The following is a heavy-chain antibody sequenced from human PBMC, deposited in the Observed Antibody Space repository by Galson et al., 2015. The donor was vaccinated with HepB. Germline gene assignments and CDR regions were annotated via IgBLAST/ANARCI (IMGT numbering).Heavy chain of an antibody. CDR3: AKDTQQWLVRDGMDV. J-gene: IGHJ6*02. CDR1: GFTFDDYA. Sequence: SLRLSCAASGFTFDDYAMHWVRQAPGKGLEWVSGISWNSGSIGYADSVKGRFTISRDNAKNSLYLQMNSLRAEDTALYYCAKDTQQWLVRDGMDVWGQGTTVTVSS. D-gene: IGHD6-19*01. V-gene: IGHV3-9*01. CDR2: ISWNSGSI.